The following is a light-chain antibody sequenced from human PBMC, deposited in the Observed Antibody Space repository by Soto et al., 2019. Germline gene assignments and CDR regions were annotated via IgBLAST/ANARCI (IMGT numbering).Light chain of an antibody. CDR2: DAS. V-gene: IGKV1-33*01. CDR3: QQFYDLPIT. CDR1: QDISDV. Sequence: DIQRTHSPSTLSGALGDRVTITFQASQDISDVLNWYQQQPGKAPKVLIYDASKLQTGVPSRFSGRGSGKDFTFTISSLQPDDSGTYYCQQFYDLPITFGQGTRLEIK. J-gene: IGKJ5*01.